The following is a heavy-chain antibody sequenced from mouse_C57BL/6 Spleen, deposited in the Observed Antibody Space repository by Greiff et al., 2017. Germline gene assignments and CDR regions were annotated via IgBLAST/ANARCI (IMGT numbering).Heavy chain of an antibody. Sequence: QVQLQQPGAELVMPGASVKLSCKASGYTFTSYWMHWVKQRPGQGLEWIGEIDPSDSYTNYNQKFKGKSTLTVDKSSSTAYMQLSSLTSEDSAVYYCATRGGYGSIFAYWGQGTLVTVSA. CDR1: GYTFTSYW. CDR2: IDPSDSYT. D-gene: IGHD1-1*01. V-gene: IGHV1-69*01. CDR3: ATRGGYGSIFAY. J-gene: IGHJ3*01.